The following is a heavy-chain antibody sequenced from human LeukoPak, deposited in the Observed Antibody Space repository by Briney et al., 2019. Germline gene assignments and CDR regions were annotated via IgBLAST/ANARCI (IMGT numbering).Heavy chain of an antibody. CDR2: ISYDGKVK. V-gene: IGHV3-30*04. CDR1: GFTFSDYP. Sequence: GGSLRLSCAASGFTFSDYPMHWVRQAPGKGLEWVTVISYDGKVKRYADSVRGRFTISRDNAKNSLYLQMNSLRAEDTAVYYCARTSQYYYYYYMDVWGKGTTVTVSS. CDR3: ARTSQYYYYYYMDV. J-gene: IGHJ6*03.